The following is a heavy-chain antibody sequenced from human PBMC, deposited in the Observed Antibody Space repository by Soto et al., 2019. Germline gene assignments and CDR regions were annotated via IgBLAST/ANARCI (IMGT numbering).Heavy chain of an antibody. CDR2: IYYSGST. J-gene: IGHJ4*02. CDR3: ARGFLYFSSTRCSIDY. CDR1: RDSSNSRGNY. V-gene: IGHV4-31*03. Sequence: SKTLSLTSTVPRDSSNSRGNYCGWIRQQPGKGLEWIGYIYYSGSTYYNPSLKSRGTISVDTTKNQFSLKLSSVTAADTAVYYCARGFLYFSSTRCSIDYWGQGTLVTVS. D-gene: IGHD2-2*01.